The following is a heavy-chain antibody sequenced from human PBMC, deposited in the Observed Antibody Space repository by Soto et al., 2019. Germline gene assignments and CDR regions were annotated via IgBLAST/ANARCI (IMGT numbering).Heavy chain of an antibody. CDR2: GSGIGT. CDR3: AREGSRDYDRSGYYPLDY. D-gene: IGHD3-22*01. V-gene: IGHV3-23*01. CDR1: GFTYSNSA. Sequence: EVQLLESGGGLAQPGGSLRLSCVASGFTYSNSAMSWVRQAPGKGLEWICGSGIGTYYADLVKGRFTVSRDNSKNTRYLQMNSLRVEDTAVYYCAREGSRDYDRSGYYPLDYWGQGTLVTVSS. J-gene: IGHJ4*02.